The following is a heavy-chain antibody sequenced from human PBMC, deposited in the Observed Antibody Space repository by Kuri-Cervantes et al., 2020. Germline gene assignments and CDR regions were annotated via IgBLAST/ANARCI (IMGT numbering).Heavy chain of an antibody. V-gene: IGHV1-69*13. CDR3: AREYRDYGPAWFDP. Sequence: SVKVSCKASGGTFSSYAISWVRQAPGQGLEWMGGIIPIFGTANYAQKFQGRVTITADESTSTAYMELSSLRSEDTAVYYCAREYRDYGPAWFDPWGQGTLVTVSS. CDR1: GGTFSSYA. D-gene: IGHD4-17*01. CDR2: IIPIFGTA. J-gene: IGHJ5*02.